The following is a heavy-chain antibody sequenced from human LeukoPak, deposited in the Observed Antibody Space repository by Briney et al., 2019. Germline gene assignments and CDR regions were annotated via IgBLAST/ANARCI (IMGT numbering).Heavy chain of an antibody. Sequence: PSETLSLTCTVSGGSISSGGYYWSWNRQHPGKGLEWIGYIYYSGSTYYNPSLKSRVTISVDTSKNQFSLKLSSVTAADTAVYYCAREGQAAGNWFTSNWFDPWGQGTLVTVSS. CDR2: IYYSGST. D-gene: IGHD6-13*01. J-gene: IGHJ5*02. V-gene: IGHV4-31*03. CDR1: GGSISSGGYY. CDR3: AREGQAAGNWFTSNWFDP.